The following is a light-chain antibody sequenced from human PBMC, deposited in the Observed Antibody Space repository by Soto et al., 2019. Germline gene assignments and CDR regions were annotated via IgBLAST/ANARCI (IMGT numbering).Light chain of an antibody. CDR2: GAS. Sequence: EIVLTQSPGALSLSPGERATLSCRASQSVGSYLAWYQQQPGQAPRLLIYGASNRATGIPARFSGSGSGTDFTLTISSLEPEDFAVYYCQQRSNWPIAFGQGTRLEIK. V-gene: IGKV3-11*01. CDR1: QSVGSY. CDR3: QQRSNWPIA. J-gene: IGKJ5*01.